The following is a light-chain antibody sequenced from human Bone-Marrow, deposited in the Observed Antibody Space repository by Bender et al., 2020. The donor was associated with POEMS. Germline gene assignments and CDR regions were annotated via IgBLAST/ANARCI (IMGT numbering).Light chain of an antibody. J-gene: IGLJ2*01. CDR1: GSDIGYYNY. Sequence: QSALTQPPSASGSLGQSVTFSCAGTGSDIGYYNYVSWYQQHPGKAPKTMIYEVTKRPSGVSNRFSGSKSGNTASLTISGLQAEDEAAYHCCSYAGSNTLIFGGGTKVTVL. CDR3: CSYAGSNTLI. V-gene: IGLV2-8*01. CDR2: EVT.